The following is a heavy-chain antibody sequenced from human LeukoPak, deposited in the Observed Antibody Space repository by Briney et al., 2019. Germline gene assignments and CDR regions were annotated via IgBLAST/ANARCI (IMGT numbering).Heavy chain of an antibody. CDR1: GYTFTSYG. CDR3: ARGRVEKYYDILTGYYTGPPTFDY. V-gene: IGHV1-18*01. J-gene: IGHJ4*02. CDR2: ISAYNGNT. D-gene: IGHD3-9*01. Sequence: ASVKVSCKASGYTFTSYGISWVRQAPGQGLEWMGWISAYNGNTNYAQKLQGRVTMTTDTSASTAYMELRSLRSDDTAVYYCARGRVEKYYDILTGYYTGPPTFDYWGQGTLVTVSS.